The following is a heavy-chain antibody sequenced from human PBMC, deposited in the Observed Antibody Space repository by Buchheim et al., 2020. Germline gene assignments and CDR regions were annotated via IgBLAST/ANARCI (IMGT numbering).Heavy chain of an antibody. D-gene: IGHD1-7*01. V-gene: IGHV3-48*01. J-gene: IGHJ4*02. Sequence: EVQLVESGGGLVQPGGSLRLSCAASGFTFSSYSMNWVRQAPGKGLEWVSYISSSSTIYYADSVKGRFTISRDNAKNSLYLQMNSLRAEDTAVYYCASIRLELGDYWGQGTL. CDR1: GFTFSSYS. CDR2: ISSSSTI. CDR3: ASIRLELGDY.